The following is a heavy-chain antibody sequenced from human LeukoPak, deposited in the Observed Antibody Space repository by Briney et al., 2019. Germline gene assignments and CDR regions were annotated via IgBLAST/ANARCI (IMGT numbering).Heavy chain of an antibody. J-gene: IGHJ4*02. Sequence: GGSLRLSCAASGFTFSSYSMSWVRQAPGKGLEWVSAMSGSAGNTYYADSVKGRITILRDNSKNMLYLEMNSLRAEDTAVYYCARDGERFLEWSPSLGYWGQGTLVTVSS. V-gene: IGHV3-23*01. CDR2: MSGSAGNT. CDR3: ARDGERFLEWSPSLGY. CDR1: GFTFSSYS. D-gene: IGHD3-3*01.